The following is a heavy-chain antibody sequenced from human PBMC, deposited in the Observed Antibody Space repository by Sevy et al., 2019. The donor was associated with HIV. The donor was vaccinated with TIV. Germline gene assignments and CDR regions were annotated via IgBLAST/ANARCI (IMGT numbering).Heavy chain of an antibody. J-gene: IGHJ4*02. D-gene: IGHD2-15*01. V-gene: IGHV3-30*04. CDR2: ISYNGRNQ. Sequence: GGSLRLSCAASGFSLSDHAVSWVRQTPGKGLEWLAVISYNGRNQYYADSVKGRFTISKDDSKNTLYLQLNSLRAEDTAVYYCARFVEYYSGGRCSIIDFWGQGTLVTVSS. CDR1: GFSLSDHA. CDR3: ARFVEYYSGGRCSIIDF.